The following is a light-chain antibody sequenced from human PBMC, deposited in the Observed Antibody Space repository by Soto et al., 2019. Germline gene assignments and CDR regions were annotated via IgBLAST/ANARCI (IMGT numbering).Light chain of an antibody. J-gene: IGLJ3*02. V-gene: IGLV2-23*01. CDR3: CSYAGSSTCV. CDR1: SSDVGSYNL. CDR2: EGS. Sequence: QSALTQPASVSGSPGQSITISCTGTSSDVGSYNLVSWYQQHPGKAPKLMIYEGSKRPSGVSNRFSGSKSGNTASLTISGLQAEDAADYYCCSYAGSSTCVFGGGTKLTVL.